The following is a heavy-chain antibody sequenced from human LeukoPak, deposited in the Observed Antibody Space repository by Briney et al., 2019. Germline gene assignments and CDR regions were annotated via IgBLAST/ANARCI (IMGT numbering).Heavy chain of an antibody. D-gene: IGHD3-16*02. V-gene: IGHV4-59*08. Sequence: SETLSLTCTVSGGSISSYYWSWIRQPPGKGLEWIGYIYYSGSTNYNPSLKSRVTISVDTSKNQFSLKPSSVTAADTAVYYCARHGPYDYVWGSYRSSYAFDIWGQGTMVTVSS. CDR3: ARHGPYDYVWGSYRSSYAFDI. CDR1: GGSISSYY. CDR2: IYYSGST. J-gene: IGHJ3*02.